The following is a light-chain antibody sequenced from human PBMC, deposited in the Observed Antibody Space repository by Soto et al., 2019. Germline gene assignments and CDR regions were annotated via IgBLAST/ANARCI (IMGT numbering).Light chain of an antibody. CDR3: QHYKSYLWT. CDR1: QSISNW. J-gene: IGKJ1*01. V-gene: IGKV1-5*01. CDR2: DVS. Sequence: DIQMTQSPSTLSASVGDRVTITCRASQSISNWLAWYQQKPGKAPKLLIFDVSTLETGVPLRFSGSGSGTEFTLTISSLQPDDFATYYCQHYKSYLWTLGQGTKVDIK.